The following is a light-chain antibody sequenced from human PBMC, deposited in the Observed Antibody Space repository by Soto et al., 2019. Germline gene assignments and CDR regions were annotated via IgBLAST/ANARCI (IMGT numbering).Light chain of an antibody. V-gene: IGLV2-14*03. J-gene: IGLJ1*01. CDR3: SSYTTSNTRQIV. CDR1: SSDVGGYNY. CDR2: DVS. Sequence: RGAVSESPGQSVTICCTGTSSDVGGYNYVSWYQHHPGKAPKLMIFDVSNRPSGVSNRFSGSKSGNTASLTISGLQPEDEADSYCSSYTTSNTRQIVFGTGTKVTVL.